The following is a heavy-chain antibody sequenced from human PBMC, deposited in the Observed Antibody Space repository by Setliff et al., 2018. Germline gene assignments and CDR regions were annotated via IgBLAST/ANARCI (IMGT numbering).Heavy chain of an antibody. CDR3: ARAHSGSDFHDPFDI. V-gene: IGHV1-46*01. D-gene: IGHD1-26*01. CDR2: INPSDGST. Sequence: GASVKVSCKASGYTFTTYYMHWVRQAPGQGLEWMGVINPSDGSTTYAQKFQGRVKMTRDTSTNTVYMQLSSLRSEDTAVYYCARAHSGSDFHDPFDIWGQGTMVTVSS. J-gene: IGHJ3*02. CDR1: GYTFTTYY.